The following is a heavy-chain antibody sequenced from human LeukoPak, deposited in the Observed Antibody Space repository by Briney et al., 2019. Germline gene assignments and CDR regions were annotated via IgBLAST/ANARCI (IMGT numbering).Heavy chain of an antibody. CDR1: GFTFNSYA. CDR3: ASQILIAAAYHAFDI. CDR2: ISSTSNYI. V-gene: IGHV3-21*01. D-gene: IGHD6-13*01. J-gene: IGHJ3*02. Sequence: GGSLRLSCAASGFTFNSYAMNWVRQAPGKGLEWVSSISSTSNYIYYADSVKGRFTISRDNARNSLYLQMNSLRAEDTAVYYCASQILIAAAYHAFDIWGQGTMVTVSS.